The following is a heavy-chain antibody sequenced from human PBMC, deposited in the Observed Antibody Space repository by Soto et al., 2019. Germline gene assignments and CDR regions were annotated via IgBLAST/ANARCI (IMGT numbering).Heavy chain of an antibody. Sequence: PSQTLSLTCAISGDSVSGNSPAWNWIRQSPSRGLEWLGRTYYRSKWYNDYAVSVKSRISVTPDTSKNQLSLHLNSVAPEDTAVYYCARECTYYESSDSYFDYWGQGALVTVSS. CDR3: ARECTYYESSDSYFDY. CDR1: GDSVSGNSPA. CDR2: TYYRSKWYN. J-gene: IGHJ4*02. D-gene: IGHD3-16*01. V-gene: IGHV6-1*01.